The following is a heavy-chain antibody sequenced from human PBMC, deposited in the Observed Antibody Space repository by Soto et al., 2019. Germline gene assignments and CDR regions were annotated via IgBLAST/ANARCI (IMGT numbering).Heavy chain of an antibody. V-gene: IGHV4-31*03. CDR2: IYYSGST. CDR3: ARVLCGYCGTDCYPQDV. CDR1: GGSISSGGYY. Sequence: TLSLTCTVSGGSISSGGYYWSWIRQHPGKGLEWIGYIYYSGSTYYNPSLKSRVTISVETSKNQFSLKLSSVTAADTAVYYCARVLCGYCGTDCYPQDVWGRGTTVIVSS. D-gene: IGHD2-21*02. J-gene: IGHJ6*02.